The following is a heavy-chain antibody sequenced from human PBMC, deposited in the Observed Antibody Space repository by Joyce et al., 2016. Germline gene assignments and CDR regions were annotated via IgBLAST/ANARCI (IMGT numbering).Heavy chain of an antibody. J-gene: IGHJ5*01. CDR2: IYLGGST. CDR3: ARNGAYSQDS. Sequence: QVQLQESGPGLVKPSGTLSLTCAVSGGSIRSAHWWSWVRQPPGKGLEWIGEIYLGGSTTYNPSLMSRVTRSVDKSKNQLSLKMNSVTAADTAVYYCARNGAYSQDSWGQGTLVTVSS. CDR1: GGSIRSAHW. D-gene: IGHD5-12*01. V-gene: IGHV4-4*02.